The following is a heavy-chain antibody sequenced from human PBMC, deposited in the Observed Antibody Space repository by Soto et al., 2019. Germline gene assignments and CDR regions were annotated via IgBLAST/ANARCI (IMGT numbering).Heavy chain of an antibody. V-gene: IGHV3-7*01. Sequence: PGGSRRRSWAASGFSFSTYWMSWVRQAPGRGLEWLANIKQDGSEKDYLDSVKGRFTISKDNAKNSLYLQMNSLRAEDTAVYYCVSGSHYFDHWGQGTLVTVSS. CDR2: IKQDGSEK. CDR1: GFSFSTYW. CDR3: VSGSHYFDH. J-gene: IGHJ4*02. D-gene: IGHD3-10*01.